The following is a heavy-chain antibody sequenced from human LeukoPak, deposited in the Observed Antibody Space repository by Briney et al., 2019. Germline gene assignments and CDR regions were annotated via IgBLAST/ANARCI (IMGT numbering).Heavy chain of an antibody. Sequence: GGSLRLSCAASGFTFSSYGMHWVRQAPGKGLEWVAVIWYDGSNKYYADSVKGRFTISRDNSQNTLYLQMNSLRAEDTAVYYCARDPLRDDYVWGNYRNGADYWGQGTLVTVSS. J-gene: IGHJ4*02. V-gene: IGHV3-33*01. CDR1: GFTFSSYG. CDR3: ARDPLRDDYVWGNYRNGADY. CDR2: IWYDGSNK. D-gene: IGHD3-16*02.